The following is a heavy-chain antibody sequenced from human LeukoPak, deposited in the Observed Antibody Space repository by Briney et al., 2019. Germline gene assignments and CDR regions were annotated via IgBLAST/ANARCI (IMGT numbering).Heavy chain of an antibody. D-gene: IGHD3-16*02. Sequence: ASVKVSCKASGYTFTSYDINWVRQATGQGLEWMGWVNPNSGNTGYAQKFQGRVTMTRNTSISTAYMELSSLRSEDTAVYYCARVGYDYVWGSYRPDYWGQGTLVTVSS. CDR3: ARVGYDYVWGSYRPDY. V-gene: IGHV1-8*01. CDR1: GYTFTSYD. J-gene: IGHJ4*02. CDR2: VNPNSGNT.